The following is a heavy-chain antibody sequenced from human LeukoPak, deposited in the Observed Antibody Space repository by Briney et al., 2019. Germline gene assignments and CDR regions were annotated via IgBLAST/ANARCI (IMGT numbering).Heavy chain of an antibody. CDR3: ARGPTISETGYFDY. CDR2: VNHRGDT. Sequence: SETLSLTCAVYGGSFSAYYWSWVRQSPGKGLQWIAEVNHRGDTNYNPSVKGRVTISVDTSKNQFSLKVTSLTAADTAVYYCARGPTISETGYFDYWGQGTLVTVSS. CDR1: GGSFSAYY. V-gene: IGHV4-34*01. D-gene: IGHD1-1*01. J-gene: IGHJ4*03.